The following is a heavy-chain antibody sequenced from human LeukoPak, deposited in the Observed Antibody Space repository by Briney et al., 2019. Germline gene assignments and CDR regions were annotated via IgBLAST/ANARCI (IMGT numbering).Heavy chain of an antibody. J-gene: IGHJ6*03. Sequence: SETLSITCIVSGDSISSGSYYWTWIRQPAGKGLEWNGRIYVNGTTNYNPSLKSRVTISVDTSKNQFSLKLSSVTAADTAVYYCARHSDPYDYIWGSYRDYYYMDVWGKGTTVIISS. V-gene: IGHV4-61*02. CDR1: GDSISSGSYY. CDR2: IYVNGTT. CDR3: ARHSDPYDYIWGSYRDYYYMDV. D-gene: IGHD3-16*02.